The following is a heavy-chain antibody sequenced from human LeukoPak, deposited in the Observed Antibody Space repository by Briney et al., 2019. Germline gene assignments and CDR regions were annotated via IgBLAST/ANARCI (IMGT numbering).Heavy chain of an antibody. CDR3: ARDWGNTRGYSWGSYFDY. CDR1: GYTFTSCY. D-gene: IGHD3-22*01. J-gene: IGHJ4*02. Sequence: ASVKISCKASGYTFTSCYVHWVRQAPGQGLEWMGIINLSAGGTQYAQTFQGRVTMTRDKSTSTVYMDLTSLRSEDTAVYFCARDWGNTRGYSWGSYFDYWGQGTLVTVSS. V-gene: IGHV1-46*01. CDR2: INLSAGGT.